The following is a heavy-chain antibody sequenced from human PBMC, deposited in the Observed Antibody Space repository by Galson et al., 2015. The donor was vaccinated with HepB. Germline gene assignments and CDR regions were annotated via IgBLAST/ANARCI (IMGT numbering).Heavy chain of an antibody. CDR1: GFTFSASP. V-gene: IGHV3-73*01. J-gene: IGHJ2*01. CDR2: IRSKANSYAT. D-gene: IGHD7-27*01. CDR3: TSSPGDPSLWYFAL. Sequence: SLRLSCAASGFTFSASPMHWVRQTSGKGLEWVGRIRSKANSYATAYGASVKGRFTISRDDSKNTAYLQMNSLRTEDTAVYYCTSSPGDPSLWYFALWGRGTLVTVSS.